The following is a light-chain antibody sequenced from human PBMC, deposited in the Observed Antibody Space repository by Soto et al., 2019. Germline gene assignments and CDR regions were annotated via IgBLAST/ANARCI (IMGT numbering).Light chain of an antibody. Sequence: PGERASLSCRASQSISGRYLAWYQQKPGQAPRLLIYDASSRATGIPDRFSGSGSGTDFILTISRLEPEDFALYYCHQRQSWPRTFGQGT. V-gene: IGKV3D-20*02. J-gene: IGKJ1*01. CDR3: HQRQSWPRT. CDR2: DAS. CDR1: QSISGRY.